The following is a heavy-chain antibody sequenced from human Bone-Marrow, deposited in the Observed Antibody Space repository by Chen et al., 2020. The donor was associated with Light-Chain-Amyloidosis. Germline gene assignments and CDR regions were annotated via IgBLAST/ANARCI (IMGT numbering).Heavy chain of an antibody. CDR2: VYYGGST. Sequence: QLQLQEAGPGLVKPSETLSLTCTISGGSITSSGYYWGWFRQPPGKGLEWVATVYYGGSTYYNPALKNRVLISVDTARNQCSLKLASVTASDTAVYFCARNCTSEIRGGWFDPWGPGTLVTVSS. J-gene: IGHJ5*02. D-gene: IGHD2-8*01. CDR1: GGSITSSGYY. CDR3: ARNCTSEIRGGWFDP. V-gene: IGHV4-39*01.